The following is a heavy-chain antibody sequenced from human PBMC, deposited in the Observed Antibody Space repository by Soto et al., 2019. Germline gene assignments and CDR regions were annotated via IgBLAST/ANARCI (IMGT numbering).Heavy chain of an antibody. V-gene: IGHV3-21*01. J-gene: IGHJ4*02. CDR2: ITSSSRYI. D-gene: IGHD6-25*01. CDR1: GFSFSSYS. CDR3: AALPGSKGPPS. Sequence: GGSLRLSCAASGFSFSSYSMNWVRQAPGKGLEWVSSITSSSRYIYYADSVKGRFTISRDNAKNSLYLQMNSLRAEDPAVYYCAALPGSKGPPSWGQGTLVTVSS.